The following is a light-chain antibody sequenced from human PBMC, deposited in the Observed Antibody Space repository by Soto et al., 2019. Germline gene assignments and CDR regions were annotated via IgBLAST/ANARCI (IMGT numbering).Light chain of an antibody. J-gene: IGKJ4*01. CDR1: QSLSSSY. V-gene: IGKV3-20*01. CDR3: QQYGSSPLT. CDR2: GPS. Sequence: IGFAQSPGTLSLSPGERATLSCRASQSLSSSYLAWYQQRPGQAPRLLIYGPSSRATGIPDRFSGSGSGTDFTLTISRLEPEDFAVYYCQQYGSSPLTFGGGTKVDIK.